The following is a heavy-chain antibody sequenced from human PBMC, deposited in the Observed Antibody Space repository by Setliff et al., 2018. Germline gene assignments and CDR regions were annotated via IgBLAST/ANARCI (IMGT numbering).Heavy chain of an antibody. Sequence: SETLSLTCAVSGYSISSGYYWGWIRQPPGKGLEWIGSIYHSGSTYYNPSLKSRVTILSDTSKNQFSLILTSVTAADTAVYYCARNWHWGFDPWGRGALVTVSS. D-gene: IGHD1-7*01. CDR3: ARNWHWGFDP. CDR1: GYSISSGYY. V-gene: IGHV4-38-2*01. J-gene: IGHJ5*02. CDR2: IYHSGST.